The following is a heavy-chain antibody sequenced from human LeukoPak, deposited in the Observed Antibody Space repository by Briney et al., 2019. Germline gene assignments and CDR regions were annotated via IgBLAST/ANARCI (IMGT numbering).Heavy chain of an antibody. CDR2: MNPSSGNT. V-gene: IGHV1-8*03. Sequence: GASVKVSCKASGYTFTSYDINWVRQATGQALEWMGWMNPSSGNTGYAQKVEGRVTITRNTSISTAYMELSSLRSEDTAVYYCERAYGDYVSAYNWFDPWGQGTLVTVSS. D-gene: IGHD4-17*01. CDR3: ERAYGDYVSAYNWFDP. CDR1: GYTFTSYD. J-gene: IGHJ5*02.